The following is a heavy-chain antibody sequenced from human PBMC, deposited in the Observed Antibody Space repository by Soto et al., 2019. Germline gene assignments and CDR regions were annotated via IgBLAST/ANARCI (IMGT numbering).Heavy chain of an antibody. CDR1: GFSFGDYA. J-gene: IGHJ4*02. Sequence: GGSLRLSCAASGFSFGDYAMSWVRQAPGKGLEWVSGISGTGSRTSYADSVRGRFTISRDNVNNTLSLQMDSLRAEDTAVYYCAKGGGRIVPRHFDNWGQGILVTVSS. CDR2: ISGTGSRT. V-gene: IGHV3-23*01. CDR3: AKGGGRIVPRHFDN. D-gene: IGHD1-26*01.